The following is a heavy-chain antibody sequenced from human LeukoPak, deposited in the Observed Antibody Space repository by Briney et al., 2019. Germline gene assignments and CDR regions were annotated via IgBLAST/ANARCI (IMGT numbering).Heavy chain of an antibody. J-gene: IGHJ4*02. CDR3: AKDPVTMVRGVKGYFDY. CDR2: IWYDGSNK. Sequence: GRSLRLSCAASGFTFSSYGMQWVRQAPGKGLEWVAVIWYDGSNKYYADSVKGRFTISRDNSKNTLYLQMNSLRAEDTAVYYCAKDPVTMVRGVKGYFDYWGQGTLVTVSS. V-gene: IGHV3-33*06. D-gene: IGHD3-10*01. CDR1: GFTFSSYG.